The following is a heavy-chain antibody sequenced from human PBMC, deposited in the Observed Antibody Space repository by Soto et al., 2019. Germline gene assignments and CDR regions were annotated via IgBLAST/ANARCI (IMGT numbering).Heavy chain of an antibody. CDR3: ARTPRYCSSTSCYVENWFDP. V-gene: IGHV4-59*01. Sequence: SETLSLTCTVSGGSISSYYWSWIRRPPGKGLEWIGYIYYSGSTNYNPSLKSRVTISVDTSKNQFSLKLSSVTAADTAVYYCARTPRYCSSTSCYVENWFDPWGQGTLVTVSS. CDR1: GGSISSYY. CDR2: IYYSGST. D-gene: IGHD2-2*01. J-gene: IGHJ5*02.